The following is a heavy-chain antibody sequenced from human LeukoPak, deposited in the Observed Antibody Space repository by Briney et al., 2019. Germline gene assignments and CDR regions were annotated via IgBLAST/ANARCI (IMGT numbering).Heavy chain of an antibody. CDR1: GFSFSTYS. CDR2: ISYTSTVI. D-gene: IGHD3-22*01. Sequence: GGSLRLSCVTSGFSFSTYSMSWVRQAPGKGLEWVSYISYTSTVIKYADAVKGRFTISRDNAKNSLYLQMNSLRGEDTAVYYCTRRYYYDSSGYYPGHWGQGTLVTVSS. CDR3: TRRYYYDSSGYYPGH. J-gene: IGHJ4*02. V-gene: IGHV3-48*04.